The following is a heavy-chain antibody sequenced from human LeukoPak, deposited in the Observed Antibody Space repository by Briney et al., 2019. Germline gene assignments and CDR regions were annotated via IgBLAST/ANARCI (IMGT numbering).Heavy chain of an antibody. V-gene: IGHV3-48*03. CDR3: ARDFYYGSGRFDY. Sequence: GSLRLSCSASGFTFSNYEMNWVRPAPGKGLEWVSYISSGGSTIYYTDSVKGRFTISRDNAKNSLYLQMNSLRAEDTAIYYCARDFYYGSGRFDYWGQGTLVTVSS. D-gene: IGHD3-10*01. CDR2: ISSGGSTI. CDR1: GFTFSNYE. J-gene: IGHJ4*02.